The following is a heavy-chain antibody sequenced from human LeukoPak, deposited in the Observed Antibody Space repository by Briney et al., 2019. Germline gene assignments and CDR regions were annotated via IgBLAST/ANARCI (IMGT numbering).Heavy chain of an antibody. Sequence: SGGSLRLSCAASGFTFSLYGMHWDRQAPGMGLEWVALISNDGSKTYYADSVKGRFTISRDNSKNTVYLQVSSLRADDTAVYYCAKDSRGANFFGDFDYWGQGTLVTVSS. J-gene: IGHJ4*02. CDR2: ISNDGSKT. CDR1: GFTFSLYG. CDR3: AKDSRGANFFGDFDY. V-gene: IGHV3-33*06. D-gene: IGHD3-10*01.